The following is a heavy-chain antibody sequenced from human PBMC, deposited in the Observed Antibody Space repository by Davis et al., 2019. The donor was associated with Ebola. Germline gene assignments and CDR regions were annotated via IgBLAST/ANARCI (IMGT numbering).Heavy chain of an antibody. V-gene: IGHV1-2*02. J-gene: IGHJ6*03. CDR1: RYTYTSYG. D-gene: IGHD5-18*01. CDR2: INPNSGGT. CDR3: ARDSVDTPMVTYYYYMDV. Sequence: ASVQVSCKASRYTYTSYGISWVRQAPRQGLEWMGWINPNSGGTNYAQTFQGRVTMTRDTSISTAYMELSRRRSDDTAGYYCARDSVDTPMVTYYYYMDVWGKGTTVTVSS.